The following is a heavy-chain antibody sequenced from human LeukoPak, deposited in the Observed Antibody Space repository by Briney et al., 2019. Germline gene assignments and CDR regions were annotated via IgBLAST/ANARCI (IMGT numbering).Heavy chain of an antibody. D-gene: IGHD2-8*01. CDR3: ARAMVCYYYYGMDV. Sequence: ASVKVSCKASGYTFTSYDINWVRQATGQGLEWMGWMNPNSGNTGYAQKFQGRVTMTRNTSISTAYMELSSLRSEDTAVYYCARAMVCYYYYGMDVWGQGTTVTVSS. CDR1: GYTFTSYD. V-gene: IGHV1-8*01. CDR2: MNPNSGNT. J-gene: IGHJ6*02.